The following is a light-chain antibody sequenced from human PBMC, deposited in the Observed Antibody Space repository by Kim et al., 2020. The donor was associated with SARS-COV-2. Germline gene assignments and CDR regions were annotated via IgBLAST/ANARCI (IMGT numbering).Light chain of an antibody. V-gene: IGKV1D-13*01. Sequence: GDRVTITCRASQDIGSALAWYQQKPGKAPNLLIYDASSLEGGVPSRFTGSGSGTDFTLTISSLQPEDFATYYCQQFNNYPRTFGQGTKVDIK. CDR2: DAS. CDR3: QQFNNYPRT. CDR1: QDIGSA. J-gene: IGKJ1*01.